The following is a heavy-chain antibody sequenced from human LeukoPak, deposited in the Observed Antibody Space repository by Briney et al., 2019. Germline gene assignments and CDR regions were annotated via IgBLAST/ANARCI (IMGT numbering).Heavy chain of an antibody. CDR2: INPNTGGT. J-gene: IGHJ4*02. D-gene: IGHD3-16*02. V-gene: IGHV1-2*02. CDR1: GYTFTGHY. CDR3: ARDPKFYGYIWGSYLPDY. Sequence: ASVKVSCKASGYTFTGHYMHWVRQAPGHGLEWMGWINPNTGGTFHAQKFQGRVTLTRDSSINIVYMELRRLRSDDTAVYYCARDPKFYGYIWGSYLPDYWGQGTLVTVSS.